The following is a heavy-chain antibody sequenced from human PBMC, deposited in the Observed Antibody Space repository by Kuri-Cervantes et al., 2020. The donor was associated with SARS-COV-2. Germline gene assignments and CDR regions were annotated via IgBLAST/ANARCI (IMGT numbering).Heavy chain of an antibody. CDR3: ARGGSMIVVRRYFDY. Sequence: GSLRLSCAVYGGSFGGCYWSWIRQPPGKGLEWIGEINHSGSTNYNPSLKSRVTISVDTSKNQFSLKLSSVTAADTAVYYCARGGSMIVVRRYFDYWGQGTLVTV. V-gene: IGHV4-34*01. CDR2: INHSGST. J-gene: IGHJ4*02. D-gene: IGHD3-22*01. CDR1: GGSFGGCY.